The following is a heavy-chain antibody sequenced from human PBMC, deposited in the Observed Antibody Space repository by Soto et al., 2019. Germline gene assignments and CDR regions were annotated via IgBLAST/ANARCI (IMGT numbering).Heavy chain of an antibody. CDR1: GGSIGSGGYY. Sequence: SETLSLTCTVSGGSIGSGGYYWSWIRQHPGKGLEWIGYIYYSGSTYYNPSLKSRVTISVDTSKNQFSLKLSSVTAADTAVYYCARDANDSGYRMLYFDYWGQGTLVTVSS. CDR2: IYYSGST. J-gene: IGHJ4*02. CDR3: ARDANDSGYRMLYFDY. D-gene: IGHD5-12*01. V-gene: IGHV4-31*03.